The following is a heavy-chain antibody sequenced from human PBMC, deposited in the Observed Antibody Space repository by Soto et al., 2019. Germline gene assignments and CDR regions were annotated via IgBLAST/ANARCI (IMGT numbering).Heavy chain of an antibody. J-gene: IGHJ4*02. V-gene: IGHV4-31*03. CDR3: AREGGGGVDC. CDR2: IYYGGDS. D-gene: IGHD1-26*01. CDR1: GGSISSRTSY. Sequence: QVQLQESGPGLVKPSQTLSLTCTVSGGSISSRTSYWSWIRQHPGKGLEWIGYIYYGGDSFYNPSRKGRVTIAMDTSETPFSVKLNSGPAADTAVYFWAREGGGGVDCWGQGTLVTVAS.